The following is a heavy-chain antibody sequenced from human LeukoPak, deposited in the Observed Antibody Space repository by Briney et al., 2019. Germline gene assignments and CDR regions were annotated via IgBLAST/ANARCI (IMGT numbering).Heavy chain of an antibody. Sequence: GGSLRLSCAASGFTFSDSYMSWIRQAPGKGLEWVSYISSSGSIIYYTDSVKGRFTISRDNAKNSLYLQMNSLRAEDTAVYYCARDRVTIFGGMDVWGKGTTVTVSS. CDR3: ARDRVTIFGGMDV. J-gene: IGHJ6*04. CDR2: ISSSGSII. CDR1: GFTFSDSY. V-gene: IGHV3-11*01. D-gene: IGHD3-3*01.